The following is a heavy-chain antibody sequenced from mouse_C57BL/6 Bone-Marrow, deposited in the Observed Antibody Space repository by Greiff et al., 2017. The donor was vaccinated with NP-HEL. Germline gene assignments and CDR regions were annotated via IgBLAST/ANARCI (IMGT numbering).Heavy chain of an antibody. V-gene: IGHV1-59*01. CDR3: ARTLMDY. CDR1: GYTFTSYW. J-gene: IGHJ4*01. Sequence: VQLQQPGAELVRPGTSVKLSCKASGYTFTSYWMHWVKQRPGQGLEWIGVIDPSDSYTNYNQKFKGKATLTVDTSSSTAYMQLSSLTSEDSAVYYCARTLMDYWGQGTSVTVSS. CDR2: IDPSDSYT.